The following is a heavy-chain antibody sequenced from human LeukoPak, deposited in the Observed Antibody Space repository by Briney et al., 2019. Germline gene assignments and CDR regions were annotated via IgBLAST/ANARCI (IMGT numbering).Heavy chain of an antibody. CDR3: AREGGVDYDILAGAFDI. CDR1: GGSISSYY. D-gene: IGHD3-9*01. V-gene: IGHV4-59*12. Sequence: SETLSLTCTVSGGSISSYYWSWIRQPPGKGLEWSGYIYYSGSTNYNPSLKSRVTISVDTSKNQFSLKLSSVTAADTAVYYCAREGGVDYDILAGAFDIWGQGTMVTVSS. J-gene: IGHJ3*02. CDR2: IYYSGST.